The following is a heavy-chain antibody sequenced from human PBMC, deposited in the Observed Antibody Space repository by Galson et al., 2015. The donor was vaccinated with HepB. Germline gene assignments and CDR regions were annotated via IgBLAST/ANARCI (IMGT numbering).Heavy chain of an antibody. Sequence: SLRLSCAASGFTFSSYAMSWVRQAPGKGLEWVSAISGSGGSTYYADSVKGRFTISRDNSKNTLYLQMNSLRAEDTAVYYCAKDLRTTVVTIHSYYYCGMDVWGQGTTVTVSS. D-gene: IGHD4-23*01. J-gene: IGHJ6*02. V-gene: IGHV3-23*01. CDR3: AKDLRTTVVTIHSYYYCGMDV. CDR1: GFTFSSYA. CDR2: ISGSGGST.